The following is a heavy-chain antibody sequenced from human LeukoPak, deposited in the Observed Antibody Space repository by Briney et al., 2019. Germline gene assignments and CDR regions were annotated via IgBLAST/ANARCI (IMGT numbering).Heavy chain of an antibody. J-gene: IGHJ3*02. D-gene: IGHD5-12*01. CDR1: RYTLTELS. Sequence: ASVTVSCTVIRYTLTELSIHWVRQAPGKGLEWIGGFDPEDGETIYAQNFQGRVTMTENTSTDTAYMELSSLRSEDTAVYYCATDFGGYDPDAAFDIWGQGTMVTVSS. CDR2: FDPEDGET. CDR3: ATDFGGYDPDAAFDI. V-gene: IGHV1-24*01.